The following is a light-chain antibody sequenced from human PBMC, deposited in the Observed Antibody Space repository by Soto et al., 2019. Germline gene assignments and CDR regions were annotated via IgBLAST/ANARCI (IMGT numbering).Light chain of an antibody. V-gene: IGKV3-20*01. CDR2: DAS. Sequence: EIVMTQSPVTLSVSPGERATLSCRASQSVSSNYLAWYQQKPGQAPRLLMYDASSRATGIPDRFSGSRSGTDFTLTISRLEPEDFAVYYCQQYSSSRTFGQGTKVDI. J-gene: IGKJ1*01. CDR1: QSVSSNY. CDR3: QQYSSSRT.